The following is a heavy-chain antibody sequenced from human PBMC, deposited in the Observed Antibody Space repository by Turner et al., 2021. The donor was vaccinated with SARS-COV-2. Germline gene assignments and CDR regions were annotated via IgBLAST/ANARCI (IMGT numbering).Heavy chain of an antibody. D-gene: IGHD3-16*01. CDR3: AKVSPNRGIRPYYYYYGMDV. CDR2: ISIDGSNK. CDR1: GFTFSSYG. Sequence: HVQLVESAGGAVLPGSSLLLSSAASGFTFSSYGMHWVRQAPGKGQELVAVISIDGSNKSYADSVKGRLTITRDNSKNTLYLQMNSLRAEDKAVYYCAKVSPNRGIRPYYYYYGMDVWGQGTTVTVSS. V-gene: IGHV3-30*18. J-gene: IGHJ6*02.